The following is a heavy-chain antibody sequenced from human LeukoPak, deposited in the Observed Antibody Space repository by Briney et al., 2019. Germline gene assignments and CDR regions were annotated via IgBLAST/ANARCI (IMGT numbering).Heavy chain of an antibody. CDR2: IYYSGST. Sequence: PSETLSLTCTVSGGSISSSSYYWGWIRQPPGKGLEWIGSIYYSGSTYYNPSLKSRVTISVDTSKNQFSLKLSSVTAADTAVYYCARRRYSSSWYGVDYWGQGTLVTVSS. J-gene: IGHJ4*02. CDR1: GGSISSSSYY. D-gene: IGHD6-13*01. CDR3: ARRRYSSSWYGVDY. V-gene: IGHV4-39*07.